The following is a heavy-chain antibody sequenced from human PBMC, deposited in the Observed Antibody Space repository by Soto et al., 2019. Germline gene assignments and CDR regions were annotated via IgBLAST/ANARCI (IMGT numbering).Heavy chain of an antibody. CDR3: AREYYYDSSGSYYVRLGMDY. J-gene: IGHJ4*02. CDR2: INSDGSST. D-gene: IGHD3-22*01. CDR1: GFTFSSYW. V-gene: IGHV3-74*01. Sequence: EVQLVESGGGLVQPGGSLRLSCAASGFTFSSYWMHWVRQAPGKGLVWVSRINSDGSSTSYADSVKGRFTISRDNAKNTLYLQMNSLRADDTAVYYCAREYYYDSSGSYYVRLGMDYWGQGTLVTVS.